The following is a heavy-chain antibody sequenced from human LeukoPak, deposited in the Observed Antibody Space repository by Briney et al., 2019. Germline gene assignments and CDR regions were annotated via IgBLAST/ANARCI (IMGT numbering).Heavy chain of an antibody. CDR1: EFTVSSNY. CDR2: INHSGST. CDR3: ARDGRELRQFDY. D-gene: IGHD1-26*01. V-gene: IGHV4-34*01. Sequence: GSLRLSCAASEFTVSSNYMSWVRQTPGKGLEWIGEINHSGSTNYNPSLKSRVTISVDTSKNQFSLKLSSVTAADTAVYYCARDGRELRQFDYWGQGTLVTVSS. J-gene: IGHJ4*02.